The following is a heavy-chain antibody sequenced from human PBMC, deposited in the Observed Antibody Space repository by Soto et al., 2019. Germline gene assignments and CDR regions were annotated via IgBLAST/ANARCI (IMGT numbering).Heavy chain of an antibody. CDR1: GFTFSNAW. J-gene: IGHJ6*02. V-gene: IGHV3-15*01. Sequence: PGGSLRLSCAASGFTFSNAWMSWVRQAPGKGLEWVGRIKSKTDGGTTDYAAPVKGRFTISRDDSKNTLYLQMNSLKTEDTAVYYCTTDEDFGGRDYYYYYGMDVWGQGTTVTVS. D-gene: IGHD3-10*01. CDR2: IKSKTDGGTT. CDR3: TTDEDFGGRDYYYYYGMDV.